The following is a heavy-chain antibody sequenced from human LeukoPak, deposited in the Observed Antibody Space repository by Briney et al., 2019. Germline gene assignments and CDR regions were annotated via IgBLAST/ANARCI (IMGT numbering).Heavy chain of an antibody. V-gene: IGHV4-4*09. D-gene: IGHD6-6*01. Sequence: PSETLSLTCTVSGGSISTYYWSWIRRPPGKGLEWIAYIHANEPTNYNPSLMSRTTISVDTSKNQFSLKLSSVTAADTAVYYCARHDAGIAARPFDNWGQGTLVTVSS. CDR3: ARHDAGIAARPFDN. CDR2: IHANEPT. CDR1: GGSISTYY. J-gene: IGHJ4*02.